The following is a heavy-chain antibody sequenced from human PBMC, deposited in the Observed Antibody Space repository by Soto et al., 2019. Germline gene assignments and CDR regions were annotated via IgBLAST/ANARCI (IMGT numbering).Heavy chain of an antibody. D-gene: IGHD6-19*01. Sequence: QVQLVQSGAEVKKPESSVKVSCKASGGTFSSYAISWVRQAPGQGLEWMGGIIPIFGTANYAQKFQGRVTITADTSTSTAYMELRSLRSDDTAVYHCARVVATVAGPYGMDVWGQGTTVTVSS. J-gene: IGHJ6*02. CDR2: IIPIFGTA. CDR3: ARVVATVAGPYGMDV. V-gene: IGHV1-69*14. CDR1: GGTFSSYA.